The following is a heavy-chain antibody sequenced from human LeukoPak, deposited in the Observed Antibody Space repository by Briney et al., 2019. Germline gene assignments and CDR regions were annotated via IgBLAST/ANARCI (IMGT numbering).Heavy chain of an antibody. CDR3: ARWSFGGVWFDP. CDR1: GYTFTSYG. V-gene: IGHV1-18*01. CDR2: ISAYNGNT. D-gene: IGHD3-16*01. Sequence: EASVKVSCKASGYTFTSYGISWVRLAPGQGLEWMGWISAYNGNTNYAQKLQGRVTMTTDTSTSTAYMELRSLRSDDTAVYYCARWSFGGVWFDPWGQGTLVTVSS. J-gene: IGHJ5*02.